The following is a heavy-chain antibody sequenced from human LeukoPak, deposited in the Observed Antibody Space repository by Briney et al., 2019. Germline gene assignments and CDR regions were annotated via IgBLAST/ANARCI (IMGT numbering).Heavy chain of an antibody. CDR1: GFAFSTYS. CDR2: ISRSSSYI. V-gene: IGHV3-21*01. CDR3: ARMGNYKTRLPYYDSSGYLN. Sequence: PGGSLRLSCAASGFAFSTYSMKWVRQAPGKGLEWASFISRSSSYIDYADSVKGRFIVSRDNAKNSLYLQMNSLRAEDTAVYYCARMGNYKTRLPYYDSSGYLNWGQGTLVTVSS. D-gene: IGHD3-22*01. J-gene: IGHJ4*02.